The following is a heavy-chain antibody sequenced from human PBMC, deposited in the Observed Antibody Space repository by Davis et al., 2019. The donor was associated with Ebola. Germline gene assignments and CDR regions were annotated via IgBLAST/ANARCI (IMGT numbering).Heavy chain of an antibody. J-gene: IGHJ4*02. CDR2: IKQDGSEK. CDR3: ASHSGRAPPLD. Sequence: GESLKISCAASGFTFSSYWMSWVRQAPGKGLEWVANIKQDGSEKYYVDSVKGRFPISRDSAKNSLYLQMNSLRAEDTAVYYCASHSGRAPPLDWGQGTLVTVSS. CDR1: GFTFSSYW. V-gene: IGHV3-7*01. D-gene: IGHD6-19*01.